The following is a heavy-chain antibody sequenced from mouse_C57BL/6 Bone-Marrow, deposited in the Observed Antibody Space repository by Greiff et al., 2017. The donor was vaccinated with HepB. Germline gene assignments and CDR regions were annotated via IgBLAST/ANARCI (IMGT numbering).Heavy chain of an antibody. CDR3: SRGSSGYRFAY. V-gene: IGHV1-54*01. CDR2: INPGSGGT. Sequence: VKLQQSGAELVRPGTSVKVSCKASGYAFTNYLIEWVKQRPGQGLEWIGVINPGSGGTNYNEKFKGKATLTADKSSSTAYMQLSSLTSEDSAVYFCSRGSSGYRFAYWGQGTVVTVSA. J-gene: IGHJ3*01. CDR1: GYAFTNYL. D-gene: IGHD3-2*02.